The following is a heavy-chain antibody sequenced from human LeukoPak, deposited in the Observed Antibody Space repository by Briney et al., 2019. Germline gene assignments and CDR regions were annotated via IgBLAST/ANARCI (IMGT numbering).Heavy chain of an antibody. CDR2: INPNSGGT. CDR3: ARGSPLEIYDSSGYPFDY. J-gene: IGHJ4*02. V-gene: IGHV1-2*04. Sequence: ASVKVSCKASGYTFTGYYMHWVRQAPGQGLEWMGWINPNSGGTNYAQKFQGWVTMTRDTSISTAYMELSRLRSDDTAVYYSARGSPLEIYDSSGYPFDYWGQGTLVTVSS. CDR1: GYTFTGYY. D-gene: IGHD3-22*01.